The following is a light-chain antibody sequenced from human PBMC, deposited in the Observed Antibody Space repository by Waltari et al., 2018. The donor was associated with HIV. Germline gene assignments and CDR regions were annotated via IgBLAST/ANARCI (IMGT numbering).Light chain of an antibody. Sequence: EIALTQSPGSLALATGERATVSGRERQSVTSSYLAWYQPNPGQAPRLLIYGASTRATDIPDRFSGSGSGTDFTLTISRLEPEYSAVYCCQQYGTSPYTFGLGTKLEI. J-gene: IGKJ2*01. CDR1: QSVTSSY. CDR3: QQYGTSPYT. CDR2: GAS. V-gene: IGKV3-20*01.